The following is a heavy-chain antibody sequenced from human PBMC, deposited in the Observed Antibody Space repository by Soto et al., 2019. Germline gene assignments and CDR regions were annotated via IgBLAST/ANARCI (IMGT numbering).Heavy chain of an antibody. CDR2: ISYDGSNK. D-gene: IGHD3-3*01. CDR1: GFTFSSYA. J-gene: IGHJ2*01. CDR3: AEDLGWGELLLWYFDL. Sequence: PGGSLRLSCAASGFTFSSYAMHWVRQAQGKGLEWVAVISYDGSNKYYADSVKGRFTISRDNSKNTLYLQMNSLRAEDTAVYYCAEDLGWGELLLWYFDLWGRGTLVTVSS. V-gene: IGHV3-30*04.